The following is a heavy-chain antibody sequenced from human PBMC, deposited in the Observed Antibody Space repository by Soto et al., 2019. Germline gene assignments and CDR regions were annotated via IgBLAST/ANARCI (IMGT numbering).Heavy chain of an antibody. Sequence: SEPLSLPCGVSGYSTSGGYYCACIRQPPGGGLEWIGSIYHSGKTYNNPSLKSRVTISVDTSKNQFSLKLSSVTAADTAVYYCARAWVAAAAVWFDPWGQGTLVTVSS. J-gene: IGHJ5*02. CDR1: GYSTSGGYY. D-gene: IGHD6-13*01. V-gene: IGHV4-38-2*01. CDR2: IYHSGKT. CDR3: ARAWVAAAAVWFDP.